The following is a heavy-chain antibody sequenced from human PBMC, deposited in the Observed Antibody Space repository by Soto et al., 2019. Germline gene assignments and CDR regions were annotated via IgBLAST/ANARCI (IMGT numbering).Heavy chain of an antibody. D-gene: IGHD2-2*01. V-gene: IGHV4-59*01. CDR1: GGSISSFY. CDR2: IYYSGST. J-gene: IGHJ5*02. CDR3: ARVSTSPPPTSTNWFDP. Sequence: TSGTPSPTLTVPGGSISSFYWSWIRPPPGNGLEWIGYIYYSGSTNYNPSLKSRVTISVDTSKNQFSLKLSSVTAADTAVYYCARVSTSPPPTSTNWFDPWGQGTLVTVSS.